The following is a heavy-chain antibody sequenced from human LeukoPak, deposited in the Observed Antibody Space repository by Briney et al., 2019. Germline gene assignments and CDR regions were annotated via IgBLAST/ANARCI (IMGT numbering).Heavy chain of an antibody. D-gene: IGHD6-19*01. CDR1: GYSFISYW. CDR3: ARTGPTSGWYPHDAFDI. CDR2: IYPGDSDT. Sequence: GASLQISCKGSGYSFISYWIGWVRQLPGKGLEWMGIIYPGDSDTRYSPSFQGQVTISADKSISTAYLQWSSLKASDTAMYYCARTGPTSGWYPHDAFDIWGQGTMVTVSS. J-gene: IGHJ3*02. V-gene: IGHV5-51*01.